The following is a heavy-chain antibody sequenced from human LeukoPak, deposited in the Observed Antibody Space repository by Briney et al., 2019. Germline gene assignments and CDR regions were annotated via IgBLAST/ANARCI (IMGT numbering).Heavy chain of an antibody. J-gene: IGHJ4*02. Sequence: ASGKVSCKASGYTFTSCDINWVRQAPGQGLEWMGWIYPNSGGTNYAQKFQGRVTMTRDTSISTAYMELSRLRSDDTAVYYCARAMVRGVITISIDYWGQGTLVTVSS. D-gene: IGHD3-10*01. CDR2: IYPNSGGT. CDR3: ARAMVRGVITISIDY. CDR1: GYTFTSCD. V-gene: IGHV1-2*02.